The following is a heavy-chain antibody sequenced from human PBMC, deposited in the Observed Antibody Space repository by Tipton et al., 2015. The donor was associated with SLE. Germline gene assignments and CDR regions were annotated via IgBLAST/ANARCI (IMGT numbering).Heavy chain of an antibody. CDR2: IYYSGHT. CDR3: ARELDCSGGVCPFDY. CDR1: GYSFTSYW. D-gene: IGHD2-8*02. Sequence: QLVQSGAEVKKPGESLKISCKGSGYSFTSYWIGWVRQMPGKGLEWIGYIYYSGHTDYNPSLKSRVTLSVDTSKSQFSFSLRLSSVTAADTALYYCARELDCSGGVCPFDYWGRGTLVTVSS. V-gene: IGHV5-51*03. J-gene: IGHJ4*02.